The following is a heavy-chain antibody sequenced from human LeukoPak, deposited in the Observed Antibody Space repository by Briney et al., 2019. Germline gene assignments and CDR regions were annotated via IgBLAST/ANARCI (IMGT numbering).Heavy chain of an antibody. CDR2: TYYRSQLYY. V-gene: IGHV6-1*01. CDR1: GDSVSSDSAA. Sequence: TLSXTCAISGDSVSSDSAAWNWIRQSPSRGLEWLGRTYYRSQLYYDYALSVRSRITIHPDTSKNQFSLQLISVTPEDTAVYYCARGWELSHWGQGTLVTVSS. D-gene: IGHD1-26*01. J-gene: IGHJ4*02. CDR3: ARGWELSH.